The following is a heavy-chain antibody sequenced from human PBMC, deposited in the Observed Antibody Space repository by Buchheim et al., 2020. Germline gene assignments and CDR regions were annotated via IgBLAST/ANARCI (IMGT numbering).Heavy chain of an antibody. V-gene: IGHV1-69*01. CDR1: GGTFSSYA. CDR2: IIPIFGTA. J-gene: IGHJ6*03. D-gene: IGHD2-2*03. Sequence: QVQLVQSGAEVKKPGSSVKVSCKASGGTFSSYAISWVRQAPGQGLEWMGGIIPIFGTANYAQKFQGRVTITADESTSTAYMELSSLRSEDTAVYYCAKCGYCSSTSCDYYYYYYMDVWGKGTT. CDR3: AKCGYCSSTSCDYYYYYYMDV.